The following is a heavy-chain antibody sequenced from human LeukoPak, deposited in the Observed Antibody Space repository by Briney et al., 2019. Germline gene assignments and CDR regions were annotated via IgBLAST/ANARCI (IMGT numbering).Heavy chain of an antibody. CDR1: GXSFSDHN. CDR2: ISSRSNYI. CDR3: ARDYLGFGESGFDY. V-gene: IGHV3-21*01. J-gene: IGHJ4*02. Sequence: GGSLRLSCAVSGXSFSDHNMNWVRQAPGKGLEWVASISSRSNYIYYADSLKGRVTVSRDNARNSLFLQMTSLRAEDTAVYYCARDYLGFGESGFDYWGQGTHVIVSS. D-gene: IGHD3-10*01.